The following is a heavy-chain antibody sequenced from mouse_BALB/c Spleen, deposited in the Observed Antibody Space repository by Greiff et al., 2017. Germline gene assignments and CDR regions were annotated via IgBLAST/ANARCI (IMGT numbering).Heavy chain of an antibody. D-gene: IGHD2-4*01. J-gene: IGHJ2*01. Sequence: QVQLKQSGAELMKPGASVKISCKATGYTFSSYWIEWVKQRPGHGLEWIGEILPGSGSTNYNEKFKGKATFTADTSSNTAYMQLSSLTSEDSAVYYCARCGEDYDVGAWFAYWGQGTTLTVSS. V-gene: IGHV1-9*01. CDR1: GYTFSSYW. CDR3: ARCGEDYDVGAWFAY. CDR2: ILPGSGST.